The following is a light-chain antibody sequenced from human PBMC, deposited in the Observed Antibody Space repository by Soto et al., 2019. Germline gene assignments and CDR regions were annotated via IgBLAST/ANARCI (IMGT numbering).Light chain of an antibody. CDR2: GAS. Sequence: EIVMTQSPATLPLSPGERATLSSMASQRVRSNLGWYQQIPVQAARVLLYGASTTATVIPARFSGSGYRTEFTLTTSTLQSEEYAGEYCQQYNNWPRRLTFGGRTKVDIK. V-gene: IGKV3-15*01. CDR1: QRVRSN. J-gene: IGKJ4*01. CDR3: QQYNNWPRRLT.